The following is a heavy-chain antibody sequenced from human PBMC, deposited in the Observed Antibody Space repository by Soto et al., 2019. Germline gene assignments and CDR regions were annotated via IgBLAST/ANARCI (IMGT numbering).Heavy chain of an antibody. V-gene: IGHV1-18*01. CDR1: GYTFTSYG. J-gene: IGHJ6*02. D-gene: IGHD3-22*01. CDR3: ARERGGLDYYDSSGYYSWGYYYYGMDV. CDR2: ISAYNGNT. Sequence: ASVKVSCKASGYTFTSYGISWVRQAPGQGLEWMGWISAYNGNTNYAQKLQGRVTMTTDTSTSTAYMELRSLRSDDTAVYYCARERGGLDYYDSSGYYSWGYYYYGMDVWGQGTTVTVSS.